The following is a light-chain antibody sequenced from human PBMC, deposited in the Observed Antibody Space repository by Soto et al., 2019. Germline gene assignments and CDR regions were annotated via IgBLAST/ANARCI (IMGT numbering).Light chain of an antibody. CDR3: QHYNSYGT. CDR2: HAS. Sequence: DIQMTQSPSTLPACVGDTVTITCRASQNIYRWVAWYQQKSGKAPKILIYHASSLETGVPSRFSGSGSGTEFTLTISSVQPDDFASYYCQHYNSYGTFGQGTKVDIK. CDR1: QNIYRW. J-gene: IGKJ1*01. V-gene: IGKV1-5*01.